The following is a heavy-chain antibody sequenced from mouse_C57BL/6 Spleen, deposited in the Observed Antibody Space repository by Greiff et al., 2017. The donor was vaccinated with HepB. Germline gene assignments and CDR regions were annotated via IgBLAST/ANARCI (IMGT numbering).Heavy chain of an antibody. CDR1: GYTFTDYY. J-gene: IGHJ3*01. V-gene: IGHV1-26*01. Sequence: VQLQQSGPELVKPGASVKISCKASGYTFTDYYMNWVKQSHGKSLEWMGDINPKNGGTSYNQKFKGKAKLTVDNSSSTAYMELRSLTSEDSAVYYCARSYDGYSFAYWGQGTLVTVSA. D-gene: IGHD2-3*01. CDR3: ARSYDGYSFAY. CDR2: INPKNGGT.